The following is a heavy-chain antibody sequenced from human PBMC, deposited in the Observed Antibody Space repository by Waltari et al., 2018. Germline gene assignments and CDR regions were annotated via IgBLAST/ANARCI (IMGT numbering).Heavy chain of an antibody. CDR1: GYTFTSYD. D-gene: IGHD1-26*01. CDR3: ARTKWELEWEGAFDI. V-gene: IGHV1-8*03. Sequence: QVQLVQSGAEVKKPGASVKVSCKASGYTFTSYDINWVRQATGQGLEWMGWMNPNSGNTGYAQKFQGRVTITRNTSISTAYRELSSLRSEDTAVYYCARTKWELEWEGAFDIWGQGTMVTVSS. CDR2: MNPNSGNT. J-gene: IGHJ3*02.